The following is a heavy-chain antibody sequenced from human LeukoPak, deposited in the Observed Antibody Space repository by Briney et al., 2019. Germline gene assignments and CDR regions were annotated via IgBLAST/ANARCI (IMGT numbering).Heavy chain of an antibody. D-gene: IGHD1-26*01. CDR1: GFTFDDYA. CDR3: ASLGANDY. J-gene: IGHJ4*02. CDR2: ISWNSGSI. Sequence: PGRFLRLSCAASGFTFDDYAMHWVRQAPGKGLEWVSGISWNSGSIGYADSVKGRFTISRDNAKNSLYLQMNSLRAEDMALYYCASLGANDYWGQGTLVTVSS. V-gene: IGHV3-9*03.